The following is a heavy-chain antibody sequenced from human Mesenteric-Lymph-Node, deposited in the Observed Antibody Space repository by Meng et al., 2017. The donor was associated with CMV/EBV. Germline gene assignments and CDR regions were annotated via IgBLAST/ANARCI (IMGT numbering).Heavy chain of an antibody. CDR2: VKTDGSGI. V-gene: IGHV3-74*01. D-gene: IGHD3-3*01. Sequence: GGSLRLSCVASGFSFSSYWMVWVRQVPGKGLVWVSRVKTDGSGISYGDSVKGRFTISRDNAKNSLYLQMNSLRAEDTAVYYCARDTYDFWSGYYVSWAGRGDYYYGMDVWGQGTTVTVSS. CDR1: GFSFSSYW. CDR3: ARDTYDFWSGYYVSWAGRGDYYYGMDV. J-gene: IGHJ6*02.